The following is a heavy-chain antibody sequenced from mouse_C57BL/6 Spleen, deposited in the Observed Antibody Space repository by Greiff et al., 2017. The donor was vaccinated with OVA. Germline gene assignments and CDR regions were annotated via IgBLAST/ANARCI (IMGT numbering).Heavy chain of an antibody. J-gene: IGHJ1*03. CDR1: GYSFTGYY. CDR3: ARGGVYYGYDVRYFDV. CDR2: INPSTGGT. V-gene: IGHV1-42*01. Sequence: EVQLQESGPELVKPGASVKISCKASGYSFTGYYMNWVKQSPEKSLEWIGEINPSTGGTTYTQKFKAKAKLTVDKSSSTAYMQLKSLTSEDSAVYYCARGGVYYGYDVRYFDVWGTGTTVTVSS. D-gene: IGHD2-2*01.